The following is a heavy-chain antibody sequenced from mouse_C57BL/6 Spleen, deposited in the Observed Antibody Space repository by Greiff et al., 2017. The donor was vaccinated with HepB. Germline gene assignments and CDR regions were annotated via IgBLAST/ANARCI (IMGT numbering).Heavy chain of an antibody. CDR1: GYTFTSYW. J-gene: IGHJ4*01. CDR2: IYPGSGST. CDR3: ARKGLDYDDGLYAMDY. Sequence: QVHVKQPGAELVKPGASVKMSCKASGYTFTSYWITWVKQRPGQGLEWIGDIYPGSGSTNYNEKFKSKATLTVDTSSSTAYMQLSSLTSEDSAVYYCARKGLDYDDGLYAMDYWGQGTSVTVSS. D-gene: IGHD2-4*01. V-gene: IGHV1-55*01.